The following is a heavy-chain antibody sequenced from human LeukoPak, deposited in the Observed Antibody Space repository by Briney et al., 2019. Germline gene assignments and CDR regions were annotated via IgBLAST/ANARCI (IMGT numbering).Heavy chain of an antibody. D-gene: IGHD3-10*01. CDR2: IYYSGST. CDR3: ARGVKGLRGAFDI. CDR1: GGSISSGVYY. V-gene: IGHV4-31*03. Sequence: KPSETLSLTCTVSGGSISSGVYYWSWIRQHPGKGLEWIGYIYYSGSTYSNPSPKSRLTMSVDISKNQFSLKLSSVTAADTAVYYCARGVKGLRGAFDIWGQGTMVTVSS. J-gene: IGHJ3*02.